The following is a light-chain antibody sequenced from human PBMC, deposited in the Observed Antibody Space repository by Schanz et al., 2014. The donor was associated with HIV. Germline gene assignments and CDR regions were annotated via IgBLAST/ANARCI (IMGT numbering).Light chain of an antibody. CDR1: SSDVGGYNY. J-gene: IGLJ2*01. Sequence: QSVLTQPPSASGSPGQSVTISCTGTSSDVGGYNYVSWYQQRPGKAPKLMIYDVNNRPSGVSDRFSGSKSGNTASLTISGLQADDEGDYYCSSYTTNRTMAFGGGTKFTVL. V-gene: IGLV2-14*01. CDR2: DVN. CDR3: SSYTTNRTMA.